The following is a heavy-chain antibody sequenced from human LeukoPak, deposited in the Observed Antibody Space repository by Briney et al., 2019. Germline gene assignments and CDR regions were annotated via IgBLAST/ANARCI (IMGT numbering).Heavy chain of an antibody. J-gene: IGHJ5*02. Sequence: SQTLSLTCTVSGGSISSGSYYWSWIRQPAGKGLEWLGRIYTSGSTNYNPSLKSRVTISVDTSKNQFSLKLSSVTAADTAVYYCAIEGCSSTSCYRINLFDPWGQGTLVTVSS. CDR2: IYTSGST. CDR1: GGSISSGSYY. D-gene: IGHD2-2*01. V-gene: IGHV4-61*02. CDR3: AIEGCSSTSCYRINLFDP.